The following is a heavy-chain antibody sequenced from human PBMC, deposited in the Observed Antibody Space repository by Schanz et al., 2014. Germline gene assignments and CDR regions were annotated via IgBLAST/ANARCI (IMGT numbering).Heavy chain of an antibody. CDR1: GFSLSSYN. Sequence: VQLVESGGGLVKPGESLRLSCAASGFSLSSYNMNWVRQAPGKGLEWVSSISSSSSYIYYADSVKGRFTISRDNAKSSLFLQMNSLRAEDTAVYYCASARCFTCPDYWFDPWGQGTLVTVSS. V-gene: IGHV3-21*06. D-gene: IGHD3-16*01. J-gene: IGHJ5*02. CDR2: ISSSSSYI. CDR3: ASARCFTCPDYWFDP.